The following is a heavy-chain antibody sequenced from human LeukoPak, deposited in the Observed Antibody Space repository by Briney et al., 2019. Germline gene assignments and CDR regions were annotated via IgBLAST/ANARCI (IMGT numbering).Heavy chain of an antibody. V-gene: IGHV1-69*04. J-gene: IGHJ6*02. CDR1: GGTFSSYA. Sequence: GASVKVSCKASGGTFSSYAISWVRQAPGQGLEWMGRIIPILGIANYAQKFQGRVTITADKSTSTAYMELSSLRSEDTAVYYCARDVKEGPVTTISYYYGMDVWGQGTTVTVSS. CDR3: ARDVKEGPVTTISYYYGMDV. D-gene: IGHD4-4*01. CDR2: IIPILGIA.